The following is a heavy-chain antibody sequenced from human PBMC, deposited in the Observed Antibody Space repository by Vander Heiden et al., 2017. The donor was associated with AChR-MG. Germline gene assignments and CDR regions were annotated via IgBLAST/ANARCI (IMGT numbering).Heavy chain of an antibody. CDR1: GFTVSSND. CDR3: ARGFQLLD. D-gene: IGHD2-2*01. J-gene: IGHJ4*02. CDR2: IYSGGST. Sequence: GQLAESGGGMIQPGGSLRFSFAASGFTVSSNDMNWVRQSPGRGLEWVSVIYSGGSTYHANSVKGRFTTSRDKSKNTIFLQMNSLRAEDAAVYYCARGFQLLDWGQGTQVTVSS. V-gene: IGHV3-53*01.